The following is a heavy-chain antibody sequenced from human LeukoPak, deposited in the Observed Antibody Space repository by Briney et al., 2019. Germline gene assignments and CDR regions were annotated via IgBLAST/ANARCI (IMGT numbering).Heavy chain of an antibody. Sequence: PGGSLRLSCAASGFIFSNAWMNWVRQAPGKGLEWVAVISYDGSNKYYADSVKGRFTISRDNSKNTLYLQMNSLRAEDTAVYYCHCNPRSGWYGADDAFDIWGQGTMVTVSS. J-gene: IGHJ3*02. CDR3: HCNPRSGWYGADDAFDI. CDR2: ISYDGSNK. D-gene: IGHD6-19*01. V-gene: IGHV3-30-3*01. CDR1: GFIFSNAW.